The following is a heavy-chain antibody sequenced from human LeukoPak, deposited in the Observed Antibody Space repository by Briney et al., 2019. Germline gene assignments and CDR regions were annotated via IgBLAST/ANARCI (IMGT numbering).Heavy chain of an antibody. D-gene: IGHD5-12*01. J-gene: IGHJ4*02. CDR1: GFSLSTSGMR. V-gene: IGHV2-70*04. CDR3: ARMGYSGYEDY. CDR2: IDWDDDK. Sequence: SGPTLVNXTQTLTLTCTFSGFSLSTSGMRVSWIRQPPGKALEWLERIDWDDDKFYSTSLKTRLTISKDTSKNQVVLTMTNMDPVDTATYYCARMGYSGYEDYWGQGTLVTVSS.